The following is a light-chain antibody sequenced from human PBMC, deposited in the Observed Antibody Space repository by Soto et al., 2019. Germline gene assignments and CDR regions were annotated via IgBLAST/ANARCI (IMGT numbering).Light chain of an antibody. CDR1: SSDVGGYNY. CDR3: SSYTSSSTL. CDR2: DVS. V-gene: IGLV2-14*01. J-gene: IGLJ2*01. Sequence: QSALTQHASGSGSPGQSITISCTGTSSDVGGYNYVSWYQQHPGKAPKLMIYDVSNRPSGVSNRFSGSKSGNTASLTISGLQAEDEADYYCSSYTSSSTLFGGGTKVTVL.